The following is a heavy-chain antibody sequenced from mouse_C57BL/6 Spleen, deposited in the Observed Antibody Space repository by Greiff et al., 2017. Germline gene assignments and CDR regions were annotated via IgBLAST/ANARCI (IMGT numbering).Heavy chain of an antibody. CDR1: GFTFSDYY. CDR2: ISNGGGST. CDR3: ARHSDYFDY. J-gene: IGHJ2*01. Sequence: EVKVEESGGGLVQPGGSLKLSCAASGFTFSDYYMYWVRQTPEKRLEWVAYISNGGGSTYYPDTVKDRFTISRDNAKNTLYLQMSRLKSEDTAMYYCARHSDYFDYWGQGTTLTVSS. V-gene: IGHV5-12*01.